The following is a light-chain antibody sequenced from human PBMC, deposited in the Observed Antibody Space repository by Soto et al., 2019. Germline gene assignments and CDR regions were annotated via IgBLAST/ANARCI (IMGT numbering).Light chain of an antibody. V-gene: IGLV2-14*01. CDR1: GTDVGTYNF. Sequence: QSALTQPASVSGSPGQSITISCTGSGTDVGTYNFVSWFQRHPGKAPQLIIYEVTERPSGVSPRFSGSKSVNTASLTISGLQADDEADYYCSSYTASSTLVFGTGTKVTVL. J-gene: IGLJ1*01. CDR2: EVT. CDR3: SSYTASSTLV.